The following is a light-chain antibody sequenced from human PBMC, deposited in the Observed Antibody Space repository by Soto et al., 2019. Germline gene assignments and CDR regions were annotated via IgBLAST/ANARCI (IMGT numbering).Light chain of an antibody. CDR3: QQYGSSPFT. V-gene: IGKV3-20*01. CDR2: DAS. Sequence: EIVMTQSPVTLSVSPGERTTLSCRASQSVSSNLAWYQQRPGQAPRLLIYDASTRATGIPSRFSGSGSGTDFTLTISRLEPEDFAVYYCQQYGSSPFTFGQGTRLEIK. J-gene: IGKJ5*01. CDR1: QSVSSN.